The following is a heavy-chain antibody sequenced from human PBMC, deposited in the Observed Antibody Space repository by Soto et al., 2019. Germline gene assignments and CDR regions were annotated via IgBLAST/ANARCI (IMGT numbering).Heavy chain of an antibody. D-gene: IGHD6-19*01. CDR1: EFTFSGYW. V-gene: IGHV3-7*01. CDR3: ASGGAVAGTF. Sequence: EVQLVESGGGLVQPGGSLRLSCAASEFTFSGYWMSWVRQAPGKGLEWVANIKEDGSEKYYVDSVKGRFTISRDNAKKSLSLQMTSLRVDDTAVYFCASGGAVAGTFWGQGTLVIVSS. CDR2: IKEDGSEK. J-gene: IGHJ4*01.